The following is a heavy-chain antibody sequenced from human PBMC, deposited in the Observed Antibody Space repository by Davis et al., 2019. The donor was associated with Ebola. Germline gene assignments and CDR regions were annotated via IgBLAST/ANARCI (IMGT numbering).Heavy chain of an antibody. CDR3: ARQGAWYGEITLRYYAMDV. D-gene: IGHD2-15*01. V-gene: IGHV5-51*01. CDR2: VYPGDSRA. J-gene: IGHJ6*02. Sequence: GESLKISCKGSGYSFTSYWIGWVRQRPGQGLEWMGIVYPGDSRATYSPSFEGQVTISADRSIATAYLQWSSLKASDTAIYYCARQGAWYGEITLRYYAMDVWGQGTTVTVSS. CDR1: GYSFTSYW.